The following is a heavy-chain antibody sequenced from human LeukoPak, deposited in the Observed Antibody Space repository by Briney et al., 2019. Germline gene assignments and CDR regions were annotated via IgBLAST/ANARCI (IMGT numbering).Heavy chain of an antibody. CDR1: GFTFSSYA. D-gene: IGHD2-8*01. V-gene: IGHV3-23*01. CDR2: FSGSGGTT. Sequence: GSLRLSCAASGFTFSSYAMNWVRQAPGRGLEWVSGFSGSGGTTYYADSVKGRFTISRDNSKNTLYLQTNSLRAEDTAVYYCANGNRCTSPNCLGYYYFYMDVWGKGTTVTVSS. CDR3: ANGNRCTSPNCLGYYYFYMDV. J-gene: IGHJ6*03.